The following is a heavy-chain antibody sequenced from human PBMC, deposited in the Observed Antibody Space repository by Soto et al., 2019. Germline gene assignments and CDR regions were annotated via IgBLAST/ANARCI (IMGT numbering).Heavy chain of an antibody. CDR1: GFTVSSNY. J-gene: IGHJ4*02. V-gene: IGHV3-53*01. CDR3: ARGRITIFGVVTPFDY. CDR2: IYSGGST. Sequence: GGSLRLSCAASGFTVSSNYMSWVRQAPGKGLEWVSVIYSGGSTYYADSVKGRFTISRDNSKNTLYLQMNSLRAEDTAVYYCARGRITIFGVVTPFDYWGQGTLVTVSS. D-gene: IGHD3-3*01.